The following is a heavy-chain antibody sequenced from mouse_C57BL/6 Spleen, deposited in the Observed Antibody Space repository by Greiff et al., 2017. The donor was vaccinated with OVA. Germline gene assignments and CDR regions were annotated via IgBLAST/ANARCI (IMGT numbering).Heavy chain of an antibody. D-gene: IGHD2-1*01. Sequence: QVQLQQSGAELVKPWASVKLSCKASGYTFTEYTIHWVKQRSGQGLEWIGWFYPGSGSIKYNEKFKDKATLTADKSSSTVYMELSRLTSEDSAVYFCARHEDYGNPNYYAMDYWGQGTSVTVSS. J-gene: IGHJ4*01. CDR1: GYTFTEYT. CDR2: FYPGSGSI. CDR3: ARHEDYGNPNYYAMDY. V-gene: IGHV1-62-2*01.